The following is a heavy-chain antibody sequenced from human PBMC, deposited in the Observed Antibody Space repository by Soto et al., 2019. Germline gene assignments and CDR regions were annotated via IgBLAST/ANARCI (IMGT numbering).Heavy chain of an antibody. D-gene: IGHD2-2*01. V-gene: IGHV3-23*01. J-gene: IGHJ6*02. CDR1: GFSFTNYA. Sequence: XGSLRLSCSAAGFSFTNYAMHWVRQASGKGLEWVSSMSGSGGGTYYADSVKGRFTISRDNSKNTLFLQMNSLRAEDTALYYCAGAYCSGTTCYGLYGMDASGQGTTVTVSS. CDR3: AGAYCSGTTCYGLYGMDA. CDR2: MSGSGGGT.